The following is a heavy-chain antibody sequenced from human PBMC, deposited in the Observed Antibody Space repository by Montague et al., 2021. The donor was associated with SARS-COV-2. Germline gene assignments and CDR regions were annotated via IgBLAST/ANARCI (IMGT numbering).Heavy chain of an antibody. Sequence: TLSLTCTVSGGSISSGGYYWSWIRQPPGKGLEWIGYIYYSGSTNYNPSLKSRLTISVDTSKNQFSLKLSSVTAADTAVYFCAKGSHIYETRGLRTGWFDPWGQGTLVTVSS. J-gene: IGHJ5*02. V-gene: IGHV4-31*03. CDR2: IYYSGST. D-gene: IGHD7-27*01. CDR3: AKGSHIYETRGLRTGWFDP. CDR1: GGSISSGGYY.